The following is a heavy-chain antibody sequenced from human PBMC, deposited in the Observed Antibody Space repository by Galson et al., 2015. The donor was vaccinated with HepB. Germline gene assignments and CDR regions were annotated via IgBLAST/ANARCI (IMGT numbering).Heavy chain of an antibody. V-gene: IGHV4-59*01. Sequence: ETLSLTCTVSGGSISSYYWNWIRQPPGKGLEWIAYISYSGSTNYNPSLKSRVIISVDTSKNQFSLKLNSVTAADTAVYYCARAGVAVADSYGMDVWGQGTTVTVSS. J-gene: IGHJ6*02. CDR2: ISYSGST. D-gene: IGHD6-19*01. CDR3: ARAGVAVADSYGMDV. CDR1: GGSISSYY.